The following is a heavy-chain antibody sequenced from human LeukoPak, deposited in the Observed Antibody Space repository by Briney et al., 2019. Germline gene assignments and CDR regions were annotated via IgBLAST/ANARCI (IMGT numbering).Heavy chain of an antibody. Sequence: PGGSLRLSCTASGFTFNHYAMHWVRQAPGKGLEWVANIKEDGSEKYYVGSVKGRFTISRDNAKNSLYLQMDSLRAEDTDVYYCAREGGDFWTGYYFLEYTSFDYWGQGTLVTVSS. CDR2: IKEDGSEK. CDR1: GFTFNHYA. J-gene: IGHJ4*02. V-gene: IGHV3-7*01. D-gene: IGHD3/OR15-3a*01. CDR3: AREGGDFWTGYYFLEYTSFDY.